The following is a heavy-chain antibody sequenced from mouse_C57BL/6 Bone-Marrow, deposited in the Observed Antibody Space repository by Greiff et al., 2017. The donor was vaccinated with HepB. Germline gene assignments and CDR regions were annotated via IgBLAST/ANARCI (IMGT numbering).Heavy chain of an antibody. CDR2: ITHSGET. CDR1: GFPITSGYY. J-gene: IGHJ4*01. Sequence: VKLQESGPGLVKPSQSLFLTCSITGFPITSGYYWIWIRQSPGKPLEWMGYITHSGETFYNPSLQSPISITRETSKNQFFLQLNSVTTEDTAMYYCAGGNDYYAMDYWGQGTSVTVSS. CDR3: AGGNDYYAMDY. V-gene: IGHV12-3*01.